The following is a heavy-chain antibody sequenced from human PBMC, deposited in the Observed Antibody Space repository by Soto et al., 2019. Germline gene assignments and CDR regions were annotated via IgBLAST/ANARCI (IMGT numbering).Heavy chain of an antibody. J-gene: IGHJ4*01. D-gene: IGHD3-3*02. Sequence: PGLSLRLSCAASGFTFSSFGMHWVRQAPGKGLEWVAVISYDGTEEKYADSVKGRATVSRDNSKNTVYLQMNRLRGDESAIYYCAKGRFEVVTISPCDHWGQGTLVSGSS. CDR2: ISYDGTEE. CDR3: AKGRFEVVTISPCDH. CDR1: GFTFSSFG. V-gene: IGHV3-30*18.